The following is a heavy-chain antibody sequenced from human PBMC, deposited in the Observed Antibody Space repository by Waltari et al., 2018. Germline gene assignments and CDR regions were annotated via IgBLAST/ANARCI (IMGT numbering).Heavy chain of an antibody. V-gene: IGHV4-38-2*01. CDR1: GHSISKNYY. Sequence: QMHLQESGPGLVKPSETLSLTCALSGHSISKNYYWPWFRQSPEKGLEWLGAIHHTGTTYYLPSLTSRISMSVDTPNNRFSLKLNSVTAADTAVYYCARGGYHPANFDFWGQGILVTVSS. CDR3: ARGGYHPANFDF. J-gene: IGHJ4*02. D-gene: IGHD2-15*01. CDR2: IHHTGTT.